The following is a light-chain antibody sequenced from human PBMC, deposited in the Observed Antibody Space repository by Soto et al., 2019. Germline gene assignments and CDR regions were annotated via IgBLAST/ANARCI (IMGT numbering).Light chain of an antibody. Sequence: QSVLTQPPSVSGAPGQRVTISCTGSSSNIGAGYDVHWYQQLPGTPPKLLIYGNSNRPSGVPDRFSGSKSGTSASLAITGLQADDEADDYCQSYDSSLSGYVFGTGTKVTVL. CDR1: SSNIGAGYD. CDR3: QSYDSSLSGYV. J-gene: IGLJ1*01. CDR2: GNS. V-gene: IGLV1-40*01.